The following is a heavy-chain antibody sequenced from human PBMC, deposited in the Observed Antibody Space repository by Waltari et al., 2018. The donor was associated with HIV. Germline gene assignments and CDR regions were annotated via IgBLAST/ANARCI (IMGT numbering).Heavy chain of an antibody. CDR2: INHNGRS. J-gene: IGHJ5*02. V-gene: IGHV4-34*01. Sequence: QVHLQQWGAGQLKASETLSLTCAVYGGSLTDSYWSWLRQGPGRGLEWIAEINHNGRSDFNPSFKSRVTIAIDPAKNQFSLTLKSVTAADTGIYYCARESRRRIRQGGINWFDPWGQGTPVNVLS. D-gene: IGHD3-10*01. CDR3: ARESRRRIRQGGINWFDP. CDR1: GGSLTDSY.